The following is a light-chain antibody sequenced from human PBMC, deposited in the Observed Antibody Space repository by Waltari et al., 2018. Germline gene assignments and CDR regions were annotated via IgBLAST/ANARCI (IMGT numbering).Light chain of an antibody. V-gene: IGLV2-11*01. CDR3: CSYAGSYTLV. CDR2: DVN. J-gene: IGLJ3*02. Sequence: QSALTQPRSVSGSPGQSVTISCTGTSSDVGGYKYVSWYQQHPRKAPKLMIYDVNKRPSGVPDLFSGSKSGNTASLTISGLQAEDEADYYGCSYAGSYTLVFGGGTRLTVL. CDR1: SSDVGGYKY.